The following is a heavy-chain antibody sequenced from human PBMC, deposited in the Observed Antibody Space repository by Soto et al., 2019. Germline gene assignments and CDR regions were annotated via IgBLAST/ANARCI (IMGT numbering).Heavy chain of an antibody. J-gene: IGHJ4*02. Sequence: GGSLRLSCAASGFTFSSYGMHWVRQAPGKGLEWVAVISYDGSNKYYADSVKGRFTISRDNSKNTLYLQMNSLRAEDTAVYYCACIAARRANFDYWGQGTLVNVS. D-gene: IGHD6-6*01. CDR1: GFTFSSYG. CDR3: ACIAARRANFDY. CDR2: ISYDGSNK. V-gene: IGHV3-30*03.